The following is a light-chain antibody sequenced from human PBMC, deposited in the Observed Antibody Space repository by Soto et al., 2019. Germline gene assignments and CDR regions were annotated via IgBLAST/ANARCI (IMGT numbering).Light chain of an antibody. CDR1: SSDVGGYNY. Sequence: ALTQPRSVSGSPGQSVTISCTGTSSDVGGYNYVSWYQQHPGKAPKLMIYDASKRPSGVPDRFSGSKSGNTASLTISGLQAEDEADYYCCSYAGSYVFGTGTKVTVL. CDR3: CSYAGSYV. CDR2: DAS. V-gene: IGLV2-11*01. J-gene: IGLJ1*01.